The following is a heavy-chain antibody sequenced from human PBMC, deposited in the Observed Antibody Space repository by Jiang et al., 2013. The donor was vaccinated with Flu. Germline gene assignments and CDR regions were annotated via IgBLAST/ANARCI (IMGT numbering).Heavy chain of an antibody. V-gene: IGHV3-23*01. CDR2: ISGSGGST. D-gene: IGHD4-23*01. J-gene: IGHJ3*02. Sequence: VQLLESGGGLVQPGGSLRLSCAASGFTFSSYAMSWVRQAPGKGLEWVSAISGSGGSTYYADSVKGRFTISRDNSKNTLYLQMNSLRAEDTAVYYCAKDHFYDYGGNSGAFDIWGQGTMVTVSS. CDR3: AKDHFYDYGGNSGAFDI. CDR1: GFTFSSYA.